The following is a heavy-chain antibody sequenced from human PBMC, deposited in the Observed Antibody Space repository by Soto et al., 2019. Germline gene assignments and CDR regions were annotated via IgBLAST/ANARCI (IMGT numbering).Heavy chain of an antibody. CDR3: ARWRSRGCYAA. CDR2: INAKSDET. V-gene: IGHV1-2*02. D-gene: IGHD3-16*01. J-gene: IGHJ4*02. Sequence: QVQLVQSGAEVKKPGASVRVSCRTSGYTFAANYIHWVRQAPGKGLEWMGWINAKSDETKFAQKFQGRDDLTNDTPSDTVQLDVTNRLSEGTAVYYWARWRSRGCYAAWGQGTLI. CDR1: GYTFAANY.